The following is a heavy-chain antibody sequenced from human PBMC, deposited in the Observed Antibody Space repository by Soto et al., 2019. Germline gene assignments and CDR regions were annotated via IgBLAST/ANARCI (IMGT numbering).Heavy chain of an antibody. V-gene: IGHV4-4*02. CDR3: ACLTLNCTNGVCDRADSVYGMDV. J-gene: IGHJ6*02. CDR1: GGSISSSNW. D-gene: IGHD2-8*01. Sequence: PSENLSLTCAVSGGSISSSNWWSWVRQPPGQGLEWIGEIYHSGSTNYNPSLKSRVTISVDKSKNQFSLKLSSVTAADTAVYYCACLTLNCTNGVCDRADSVYGMDVWGQGATVPVSS. CDR2: IYHSGST.